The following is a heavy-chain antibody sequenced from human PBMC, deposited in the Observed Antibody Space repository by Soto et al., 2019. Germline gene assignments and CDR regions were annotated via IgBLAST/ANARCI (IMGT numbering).Heavy chain of an antibody. CDR1: GGPISSGGYY. D-gene: IGHD6-13*01. J-gene: IGHJ5*02. V-gene: IGHV4-31*03. CDR3: ARSIAAATGNWFDP. Sequence: QVQLQESGPRLVKPSQTLSLTCSVSGGPISSGGYYWSWIRQHPGKGLEWIGYIYYSGSTYSNPSLKSRVTISLDTSKNQFSLNLSSVTAADTAVYYCARSIAAATGNWFDPWGQGTLVTVSS. CDR2: IYYSGST.